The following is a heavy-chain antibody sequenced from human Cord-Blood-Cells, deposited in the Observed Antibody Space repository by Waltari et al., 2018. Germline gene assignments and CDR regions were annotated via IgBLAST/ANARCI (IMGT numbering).Heavy chain of an antibody. V-gene: IGHV1-69*01. J-gene: IGHJ2*01. CDR2: IIPIFGTA. CDR1: GGTFSSYA. D-gene: IGHD5-18*01. CDR3: ARGSEVDTAMVSYWYFDL. Sequence: QVQLVQSGAEVKKPGSSVKVSCKASGGTFSSYAISWVRQAPGQGLEWMGGIIPIFGTANYAQKCQGRVTITADESTSTAYMELSSLRSEDTAVYYCARGSEVDTAMVSYWYFDLWGRGTLVTVSS.